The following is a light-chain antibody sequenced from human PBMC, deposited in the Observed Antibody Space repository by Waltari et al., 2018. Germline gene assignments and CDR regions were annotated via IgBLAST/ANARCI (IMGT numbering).Light chain of an antibody. CDR1: QSITRW. J-gene: IGKJ2*01. CDR2: VAS. Sequence: DIQLTQSPPIVAASVGDRVTITCRASQSITRWLAWYQQKPGRAPKLLIYVASNLVTGVPSRFSGTGSGTLFTLTISSLEPDDFATYYCQQFVGYPYTFGQGTKVETK. CDR3: QQFVGYPYT. V-gene: IGKV1-5*03.